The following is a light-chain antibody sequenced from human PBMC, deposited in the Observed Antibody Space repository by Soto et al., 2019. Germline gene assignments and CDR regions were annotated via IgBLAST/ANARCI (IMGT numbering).Light chain of an antibody. V-gene: IGLV2-23*02. CDR3: CSYAGSTTFVV. J-gene: IGLJ2*01. CDR2: EVS. Sequence: QPVLTQPASVSGSPGQSITISCTGTSSDVGNYNLVSWYQQHPGKAPQLMIYEVSKRPSGVSNRFSGSKSGNTASLTISGLQAEDEADYYCCSYAGSTTFVVFGGGTKLTVL. CDR1: SSDVGNYNL.